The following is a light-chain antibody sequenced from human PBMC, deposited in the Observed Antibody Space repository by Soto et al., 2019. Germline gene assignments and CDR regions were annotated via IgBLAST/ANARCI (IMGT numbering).Light chain of an antibody. CDR3: HQYNDGPGGT. CDR2: GAS. Sequence: EIVITQSPATLSVSPGEGATLSCRASQSVSSNVAWYQQKPGQAPRLLIFGASTRATGIPVRFSGSGSGRQFTLTISSLQSEDFAVYHCHQYNDGPGGTFGQGTKVDIK. J-gene: IGKJ1*01. CDR1: QSVSSN. V-gene: IGKV3-15*01.